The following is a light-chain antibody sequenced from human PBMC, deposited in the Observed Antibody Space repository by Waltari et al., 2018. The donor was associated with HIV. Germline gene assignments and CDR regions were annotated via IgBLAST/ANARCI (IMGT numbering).Light chain of an antibody. Sequence: QSVLTQPPSASGTPGQRVTISCSGSSSNLGSTTVNWYQQPPGTAPKLLIYSNNLRPSGVPDRFSGSRSGTSASLAISGLQSEDEAYYYCAAWDDSLRGVFGGGTKLTVL. CDR2: SNN. J-gene: IGLJ2*01. CDR3: AAWDDSLRGV. V-gene: IGLV1-44*01. CDR1: SSNLGSTT.